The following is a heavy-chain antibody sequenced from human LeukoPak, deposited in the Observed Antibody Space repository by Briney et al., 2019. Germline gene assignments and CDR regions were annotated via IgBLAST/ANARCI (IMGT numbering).Heavy chain of an antibody. D-gene: IGHD3-10*01. CDR1: GCTFSSYG. J-gene: IGHJ1*01. CDR2: ISYDGSNK. CDR3: ARGITMVRGVIGSEYFQH. Sequence: GGSLRLSCAASGCTFSSYGMHWVRQAPGKGLKWVAVISYDGSNKYYADSVKGRFTISRDNAKNSLYLQMNSLRAEDTAVYYCARGITMVRGVIGSEYFQHWGQGTLVTVSS. V-gene: IGHV3-30*03.